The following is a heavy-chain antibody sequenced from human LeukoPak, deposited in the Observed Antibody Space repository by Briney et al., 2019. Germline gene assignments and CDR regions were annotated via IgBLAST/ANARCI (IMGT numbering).Heavy chain of an antibody. CDR1: GFTFSNYW. V-gene: IGHV3-7*03. CDR2: IRQDGSEK. Sequence: GGSLRLSCAASGFTFSNYWMSWVRQAPGKGLEWVANIRQDGSEKYHLDSVKGRFTISRDNANNSLYLQMNSLRAEDTAVYYCAKDGTGCGGDCYSDYWGQGTLLTVSS. CDR3: AKDGTGCGGDCYSDY. D-gene: IGHD2-21*02. J-gene: IGHJ4*02.